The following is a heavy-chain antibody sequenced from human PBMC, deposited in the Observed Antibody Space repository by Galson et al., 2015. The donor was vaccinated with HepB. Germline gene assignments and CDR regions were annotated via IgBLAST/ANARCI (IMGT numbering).Heavy chain of an antibody. CDR1: GFTFSDYY. V-gene: IGHV3-11*01. CDR3: ASRRATVVGDYYYYALDV. Sequence: SLRLSCAVSGFTFSDYYMSWIRQAPGKGLEWVSYISSRGITMYYSDSVKGRFTISRDNAKNSLYLQMNSLRAEDTAIYYCASRRATVVGDYYYYALDVWGQGTTVTVSS. CDR2: ISSRGITM. J-gene: IGHJ6*02. D-gene: IGHD6-19*01.